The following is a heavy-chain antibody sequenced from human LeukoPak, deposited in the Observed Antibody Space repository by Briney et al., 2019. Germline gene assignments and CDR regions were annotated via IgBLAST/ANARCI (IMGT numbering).Heavy chain of an antibody. CDR3: SRFSSVAAQY. CDR2: ISSTSNTI. J-gene: IGHJ4*02. Sequence: GGSLRLSCATSGFTFSDYAMNWVRQAPGKGLEWVSYISSTSNTICYADSVKGRFTISRDNAKNSLYLQMNSQRAEDTAVYYCSRFSSVAAQYWGQGTLVTVSS. CDR1: GFTFSDYA. V-gene: IGHV3-48*01. D-gene: IGHD6-6*01.